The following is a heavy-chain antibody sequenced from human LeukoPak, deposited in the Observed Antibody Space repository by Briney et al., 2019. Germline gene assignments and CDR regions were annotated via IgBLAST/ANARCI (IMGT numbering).Heavy chain of an antibody. CDR3: ARDPPGIAASGTYY. Sequence: QPGGSLRLSCAASGLTFSNYNMNWVRQAPGKGLEWISYISSATKTIYYADSVKGRFTISRDSSKNTLFLQMNSLRVEDTAVYYCARDPPGIAASGTYYWGQGTLVTVSS. D-gene: IGHD6-13*01. J-gene: IGHJ4*02. CDR2: ISSATKTI. V-gene: IGHV3-48*01. CDR1: GLTFSNYN.